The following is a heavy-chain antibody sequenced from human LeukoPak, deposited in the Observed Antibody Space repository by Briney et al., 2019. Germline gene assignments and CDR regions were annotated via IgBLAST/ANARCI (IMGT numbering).Heavy chain of an antibody. V-gene: IGHV4-31*03. J-gene: IGHJ3*02. Sequence: SETLSLTCTVSGGSISSGGYYWSWIRQHPGKGLEWIGYIYYSGSTYYNPSLKSRVTISVDTSKNQFSLKLSSVTAADTAVYYCARDRKWTGTTRRKNDAFDIWGQGTMVTVSS. CDR2: IYYSGST. CDR1: GGSISSGGYY. D-gene: IGHD1-1*01. CDR3: ARDRKWTGTTRRKNDAFDI.